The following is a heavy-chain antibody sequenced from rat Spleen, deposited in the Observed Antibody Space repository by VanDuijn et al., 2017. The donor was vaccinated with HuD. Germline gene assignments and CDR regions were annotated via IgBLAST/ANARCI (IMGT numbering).Heavy chain of an antibody. D-gene: IGHD5-1*01. CDR2: IWSGGNI. V-gene: IGHV2-32*01. CDR3: ARGWERFAY. CDR1: GFSLTSDH. J-gene: IGHJ3*01. Sequence: QVQLKESGPGLMQPSQTLSLTCIVSGFSLTSDHVHWVRQSPGKGLEWMAVIWSGGNIDTNSALRSRLSISRDTSKSQVFLKMNILQTEDTAMYFCARGWERFAYWGQGTLVTVSS.